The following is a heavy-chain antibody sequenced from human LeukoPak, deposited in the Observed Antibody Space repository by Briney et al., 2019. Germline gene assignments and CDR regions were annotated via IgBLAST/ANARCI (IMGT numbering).Heavy chain of an antibody. CDR3: ARKGEPKSSNLYYYYGLDV. Sequence: GASVKVSCKASGYTFASYGISWERQAPGQGLEWMGWISPYNGDTKYAQKVQGRVTMTTDTSTSTASMELRSLRSDDTAVYYCARKGEPKSSNLYYYYGLDVWGQGTTVTVSS. D-gene: IGHD1-14*01. CDR2: ISPYNGDT. J-gene: IGHJ6*02. V-gene: IGHV1-18*01. CDR1: GYTFASYG.